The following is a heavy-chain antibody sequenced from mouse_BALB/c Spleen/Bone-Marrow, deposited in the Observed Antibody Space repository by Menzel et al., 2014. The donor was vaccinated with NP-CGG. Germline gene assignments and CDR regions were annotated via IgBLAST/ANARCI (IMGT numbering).Heavy chain of an antibody. J-gene: IGHJ3*01. CDR1: GFDFSSYW. CDR2: INPDSSTI. D-gene: IGHD1-2*01. CDR3: TRLHYYGYSAY. Sequence: EVKLVESGGGLMQPGGSLKLSCAASGFDFSSYWMSWVRQAPGKGLEWIGEINPDSSTINYTPSLKDKFIISRVNAKNTLYLQKNKVRSEDTALYYCTRLHYYGYSAYWGQGTLVTVST. V-gene: IGHV4-1*02.